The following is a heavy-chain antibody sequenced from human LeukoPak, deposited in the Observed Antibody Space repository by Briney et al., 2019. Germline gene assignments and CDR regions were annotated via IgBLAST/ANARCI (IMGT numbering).Heavy chain of an antibody. CDR2: IRYVGINK. D-gene: IGHD3-22*01. CDR1: GFTFSTYG. V-gene: IGHV3-30*02. CDR3: ARGGGTATYYYDSSGYFTVEADY. Sequence: GGSLRLSCAASGFTFSTYGMHWVRQAPGKGLEWVSFIRYVGINKYYADSVKGRFTISRDNAKNSLYLQMNSLRAEDTAVYYCARGGGTATYYYDSSGYFTVEADYWGQGTLVTVSS. J-gene: IGHJ4*02.